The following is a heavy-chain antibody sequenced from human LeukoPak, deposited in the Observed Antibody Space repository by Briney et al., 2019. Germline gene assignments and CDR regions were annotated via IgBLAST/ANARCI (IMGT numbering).Heavy chain of an antibody. Sequence: GGSLRLSCVASGFTFSSYDMNWVRQAPGKGLEWVPFIRSSGSTIYYADSVKGRFTISRDNAKNSLYLQMNSLRAEDTAVYYCARGSSRAFPITMVRGVIHFDYWGQGTLVTVSS. CDR1: GFTFSSYD. CDR3: ARGSSRAFPITMVRGVIHFDY. V-gene: IGHV3-48*03. J-gene: IGHJ4*02. CDR2: IRSSGSTI. D-gene: IGHD3-10*01.